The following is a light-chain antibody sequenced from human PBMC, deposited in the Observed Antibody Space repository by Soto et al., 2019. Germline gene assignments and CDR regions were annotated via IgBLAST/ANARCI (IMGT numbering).Light chain of an antibody. CDR2: EVS. V-gene: IGLV2-14*01. J-gene: IGLJ1*01. CDR1: STDVGSYDS. Sequence: QSALTQPASVSGSPGQSITISCSGTSTDVGSYDSVSWYQQYPGKATKLVISEVSNRPSGISDRFSGSKAGNTASLTISGLKDQGDPEHSCTSYPSESAPYILGTGTKVTVL. CDR3: TSYPSESAPYI.